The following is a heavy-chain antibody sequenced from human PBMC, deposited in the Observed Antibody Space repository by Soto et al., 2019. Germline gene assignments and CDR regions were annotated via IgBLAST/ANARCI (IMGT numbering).Heavy chain of an antibody. J-gene: IGHJ5*02. CDR1: GFSFRSYW. Sequence: EVQLVESGGGFVQPGGSLKLSCAASGFSFRSYWMSWVRQAPGKGLEWVANIKHDGTEKYYVDSVKGRFAISRNNANSTLDLQMNSLRVEDTAVYYWARDWGLWSMNYFDRWGQGTLVTVSS. CDR3: ARDWGLWSMNYFDR. CDR2: IKHDGTEK. V-gene: IGHV3-7*03. D-gene: IGHD3-16*01.